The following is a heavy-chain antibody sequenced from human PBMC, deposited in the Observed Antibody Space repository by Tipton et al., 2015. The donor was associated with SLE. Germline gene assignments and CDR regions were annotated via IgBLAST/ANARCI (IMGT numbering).Heavy chain of an antibody. D-gene: IGHD2-2*01. J-gene: IGHJ1*01. CDR3: ARAPIGVPVAYFQH. V-gene: IGHV4-34*01. CDR2: INHSGST. CDR1: GGSFSGYY. Sequence: TLSLTCAVYGGSFSGYYWSWIRQPPGKGLEWIGEINHSGSTNYNPSLKSRVTISVDTSKNQFSLKLSSVTAADTAVYYCARAPIGVPVAYFQHWGQGTLVTVSS.